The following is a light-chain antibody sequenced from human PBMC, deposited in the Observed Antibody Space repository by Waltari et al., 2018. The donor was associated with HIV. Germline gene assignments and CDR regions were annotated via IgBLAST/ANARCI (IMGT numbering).Light chain of an antibody. CDR2: YTY. CDR3: GTWDGSLNTGV. CDR1: GTNIATSF. V-gene: IGLV1-51*01. Sequence: QSVLTQPPSMSAAPGQRVTISCSANGTNIATSFVSWYQQVPRAAPKLLIYYTYERPSGMPDRCSGSKSGTSATLTITGLQTGDEAEYYCGTWDGSLNTGVFGGGTKLTVL. J-gene: IGLJ2*01.